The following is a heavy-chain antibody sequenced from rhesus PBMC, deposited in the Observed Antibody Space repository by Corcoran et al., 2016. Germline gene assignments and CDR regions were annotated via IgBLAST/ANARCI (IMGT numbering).Heavy chain of an antibody. D-gene: IGHD4-29*01. J-gene: IGHJ4*01. Sequence: QLQLQESGPGLVKPSETLSVTCAVSVGSLSSNSLGWIRQPPGTGLEWSGRIYGSGRSTNYNPSLKSRVTLSVDTSKNQLSLKLSSVTAADTAVYYWARFPYYGSSWFDYWGQGVLVTVSS. CDR3: ARFPYYGSSWFDY. CDR2: IYGSGRST. V-gene: IGHV4-169*01. CDR1: VGSLSSNS.